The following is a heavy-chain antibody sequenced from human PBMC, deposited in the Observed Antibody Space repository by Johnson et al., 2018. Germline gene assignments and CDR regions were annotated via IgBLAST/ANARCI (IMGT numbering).Heavy chain of an antibody. CDR1: GFTFSSYG. CDR3: AKEITVAGFFDF. D-gene: IGHD6-19*01. CDR2: ISSDGNIA. Sequence: QVQLVESGGGAVQPGRSLRLSCAASGFTFSSYGIHWVRQAPGKGLEWVAVISSDGNIAYYADSVKGRFTIFRDNSKNTLYLQMNSLRSEDTAVYYCAKEITVAGFFDFWGQGTLVTVSS. V-gene: IGHV3-30*18. J-gene: IGHJ4*02.